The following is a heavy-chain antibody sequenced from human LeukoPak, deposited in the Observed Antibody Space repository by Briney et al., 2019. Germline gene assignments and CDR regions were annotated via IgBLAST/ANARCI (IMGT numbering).Heavy chain of an antibody. Sequence: GGSLRLSCAASGFTFSTYSMNWVRQAPGKGLEWVSTINWNGGSTGYADSVKGRFTISRDNAKNSLYLQMNSLRAEDTALYYCARVSDISVAAYFDYWGQGTLVTVSS. CDR1: GFTFSTYS. CDR3: ARVSDISVAAYFDY. J-gene: IGHJ4*02. D-gene: IGHD6-19*01. CDR2: INWNGGST. V-gene: IGHV3-20*04.